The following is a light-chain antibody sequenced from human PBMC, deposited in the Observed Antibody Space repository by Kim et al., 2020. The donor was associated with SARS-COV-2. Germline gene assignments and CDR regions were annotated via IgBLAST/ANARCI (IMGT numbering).Light chain of an antibody. CDR2: YDS. Sequence: PGKTAMITCGGNSIGSKSVHWYQQKPGQAPVLVISYDSVRPSGIPERFSGSNSGNTATVTISRVEAGDEADYYCQVWDSSDDHRVVFGGGTQLTVL. CDR1: SIGSKS. V-gene: IGLV3-21*04. J-gene: IGLJ2*01. CDR3: QVWDSSDDHRVV.